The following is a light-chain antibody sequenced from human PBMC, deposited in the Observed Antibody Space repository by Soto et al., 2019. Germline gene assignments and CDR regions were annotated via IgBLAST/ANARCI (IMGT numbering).Light chain of an antibody. CDR1: QSVSSSY. V-gene: IGKV3-20*01. CDR2: GAS. J-gene: IGKJ5*01. Sequence: EIVLTQSPGTLSLSPGERATLSCRASQSVSSSYLAWYQQKPAKAPRLLIYGASSRATGIPDRFSGIGSGTDFTLTISRLEPEDFAVYYCQQYGSSPITFGQGTRLEIK. CDR3: QQYGSSPIT.